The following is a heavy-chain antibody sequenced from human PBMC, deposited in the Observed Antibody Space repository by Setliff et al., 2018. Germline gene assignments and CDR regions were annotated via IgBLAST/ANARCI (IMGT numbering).Heavy chain of an antibody. CDR1: GGSFSDYY. CDR3: RFWSSYYKNDY. CDR2: INQSGNT. D-gene: IGHD3-3*01. V-gene: IGHV4-34*01. Sequence: SETLSLTCTVYGGSFSDYYWGWIRQSPGKKPEWIAEINQSGNTNYNPSLNSRVSVSVDTPTNQFSLKVFSVTAADTAVYYCRFWSSYYKNDYWAQGTLVTVS. J-gene: IGHJ4*02.